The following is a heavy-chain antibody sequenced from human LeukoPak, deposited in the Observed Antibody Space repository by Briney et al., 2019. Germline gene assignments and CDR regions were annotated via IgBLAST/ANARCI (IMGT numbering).Heavy chain of an antibody. D-gene: IGHD3-3*01. CDR2: IKQDGSEK. J-gene: IGHJ4*02. Sequence: GGSLRLSCAASGFTFSSYWMSWVRQAPGKGLEWVANIKQDGSEKYYVDSVKGRFPISRDNAKNSLYLQMNSLRAEDTAVYYCARDAGRFLEWHLDYWGQGTLVTVSS. CDR3: ARDAGRFLEWHLDY. CDR1: GFTFSSYW. V-gene: IGHV3-7*03.